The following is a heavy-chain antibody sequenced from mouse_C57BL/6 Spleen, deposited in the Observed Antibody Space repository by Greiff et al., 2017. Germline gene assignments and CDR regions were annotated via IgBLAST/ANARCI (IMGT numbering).Heavy chain of an antibody. Sequence: VQLQQSGPGLVQPSQSLSITCTVSGFSLTSSGVHWVRQPPGKGLEWLGVIWSGGSTDYNAAFISRLSISKDNSKSQVFFKMNSLQADDTAIYYCAKNFITTVVAPNYAMDYWGQGTSVTVSS. CDR2: IWSGGST. CDR3: AKNFITTVVAPNYAMDY. D-gene: IGHD1-1*01. CDR1: GFSLTSSG. V-gene: IGHV2-4*01. J-gene: IGHJ4*01.